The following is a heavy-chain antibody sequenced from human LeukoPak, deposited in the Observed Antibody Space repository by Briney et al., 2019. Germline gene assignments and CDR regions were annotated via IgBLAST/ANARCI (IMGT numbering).Heavy chain of an antibody. D-gene: IGHD2/OR15-2a*01. CDR3: AREVIEDWFDP. CDR1: GGSISSGAYY. V-gene: IGHV4-31*03. Sequence: SETLSLTCTVSGGSISSGAYYWNWIRQHPGKGLEWIGYIYYSGSTYYNPSLKSRVTMSVDTSKNQFSLKLSSVTAADTAVYYCAREVIEDWFDPWGQGTLVTVSS. CDR2: IYYSGST. J-gene: IGHJ5*02.